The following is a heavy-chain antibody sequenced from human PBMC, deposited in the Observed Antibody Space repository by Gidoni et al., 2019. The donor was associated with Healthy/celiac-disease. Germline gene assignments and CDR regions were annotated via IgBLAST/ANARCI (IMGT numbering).Heavy chain of an antibody. V-gene: IGHV3-23*01. J-gene: IGHJ4*02. Sequence: EVQLLESGGGLVQPGRYLRLSCAASGFPYRSYALSWVRQAPGKGLEWVSAIRGRGGSTYYADAVKGRFTISRDNSKNTLYLQMNSLGAEDTAVDYCAKDAAAGNFDYWGQGTLVTVSS. CDR3: AKDAAAGNFDY. CDR1: GFPYRSYA. D-gene: IGHD6-13*01. CDR2: IRGRGGST.